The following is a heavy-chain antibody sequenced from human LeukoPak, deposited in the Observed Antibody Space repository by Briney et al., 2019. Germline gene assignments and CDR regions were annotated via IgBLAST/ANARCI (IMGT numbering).Heavy chain of an antibody. D-gene: IGHD3-9*01. V-gene: IGHV1-18*01. CDR1: GYTFSSYG. CDR3: ARGMTPFYDILTGYQRTAAFDI. CDR2: ISAYNGNT. Sequence: ASVKVSCKASGYTFSSYGISWVRQAPGQGLEWMGWISAYNGNTNYAQKLQGRVTMTTDTSTSTAYMELRSLRSDDTAVYYCARGMTPFYDILTGYQRTAAFDIWGQGTMVTVSS. J-gene: IGHJ3*02.